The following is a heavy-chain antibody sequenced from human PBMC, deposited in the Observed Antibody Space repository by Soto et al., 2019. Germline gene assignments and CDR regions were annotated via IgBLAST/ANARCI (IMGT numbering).Heavy chain of an antibody. CDR3: ARLTSIVGLNY. CDR2: INAGNGNT. D-gene: IGHD1-26*01. Sequence: ASVTVSCKASGYAYTSYAMHWVRQAPGQRLEWMGWINAGNGNTKYSQKFQGRVTITRDTSASTAYMELSSLRSEDTAVYYCARLTSIVGLNYWGQGTLVTVSS. J-gene: IGHJ4*02. CDR1: GYAYTSYA. V-gene: IGHV1-3*01.